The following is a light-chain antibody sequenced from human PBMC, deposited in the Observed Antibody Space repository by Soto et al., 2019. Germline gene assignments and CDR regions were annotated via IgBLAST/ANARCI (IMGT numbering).Light chain of an antibody. CDR2: SVN. V-gene: IGLV2-14*01. CDR3: TSCITANTRCV. J-gene: IGLJ1*01. CDR1: SSDIGTYDH. Sequence: QSVLTQPASVSGSPGQSITISCSGTSSDIGTYDHVAWFQQFPGKTPKLMIYSVNYRPSGVSDRFSGSKSGNTASLTITGLQAEDEADYYCTSCITANTRCVFGSGTKVTVL.